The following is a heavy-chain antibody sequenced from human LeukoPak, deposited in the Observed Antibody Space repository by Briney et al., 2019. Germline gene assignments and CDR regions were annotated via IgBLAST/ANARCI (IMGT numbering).Heavy chain of an antibody. J-gene: IGHJ4*02. CDR3: AKGKTMYAAYYFDY. V-gene: IGHV3-23*01. CDR1: GFPFSTYA. Sequence: GGSLRLSCAASGFPFSTYAMSWVRQAPGKGLEWVSVISGSGGSTYYADSVEGRFTISRDNSKNTLYLQMNSLRAEDTAVYYCAKGKTMYAAYYFDYRGQGLVFTVS. D-gene: IGHD3-10*02. CDR2: ISGSGGST.